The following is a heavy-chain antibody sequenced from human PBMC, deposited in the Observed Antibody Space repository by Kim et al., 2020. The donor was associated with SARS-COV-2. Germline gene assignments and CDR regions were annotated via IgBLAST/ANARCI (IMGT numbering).Heavy chain of an antibody. Sequence: GGSLRLSCAASGFTFSNYGMGWVRQAPGKGLEWVSAISGSGGSTFYADSVKGRFTISRDNSKNTLYLHMNTLRAEDTAVFYCAKEQGFMRPFDYWGQGTLVTVSS. J-gene: IGHJ4*02. CDR3: AKEQGFMRPFDY. CDR1: GFTFSNYG. V-gene: IGHV3-23*01. CDR2: ISGSGGST.